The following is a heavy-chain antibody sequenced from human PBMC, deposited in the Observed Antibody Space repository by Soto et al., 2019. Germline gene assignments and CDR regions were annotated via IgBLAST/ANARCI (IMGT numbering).Heavy chain of an antibody. D-gene: IGHD2-15*01. CDR2: MYNTGST. CDR3: ARFNGFCVSSGGNGNYGWDV. Sequence: SETLSLTCTVSGGSISGYYWSWIRQPPGKGLEWIGYMYNTGSTVYNPSLLSRVTISVDTSMNEFSLRLSSVTAADTAVYYCARFNGFCVSSGGNGNYGWDVGGQGTPATVPS. V-gene: IGHV4-4*08. CDR1: GGSISGYY. J-gene: IGHJ6*02.